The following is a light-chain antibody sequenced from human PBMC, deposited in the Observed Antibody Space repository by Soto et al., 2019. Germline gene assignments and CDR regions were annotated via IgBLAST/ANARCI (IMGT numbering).Light chain of an antibody. Sequence: ILMTQSPATLSVSPGERATLSCRASQSVSSNLAWYQQKPGQAPRLLFYGASTRTTGIPARFSGSGSGTEFTLTINSLQSEDFAVYYCQQYNNWPQTFGGGTKVEIK. CDR1: QSVSSN. J-gene: IGKJ4*01. CDR3: QQYNNWPQT. CDR2: GAS. V-gene: IGKV3-15*01.